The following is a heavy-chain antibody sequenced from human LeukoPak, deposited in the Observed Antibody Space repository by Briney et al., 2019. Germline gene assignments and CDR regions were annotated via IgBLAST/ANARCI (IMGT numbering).Heavy chain of an antibody. CDR2: IYYSGST. CDR1: GGSISSYY. J-gene: IGHJ3*02. CDR3: ARGGYYYDSSGYALDAFDI. D-gene: IGHD3-22*01. V-gene: IGHV4-59*01. Sequence: SETLSLTCTVSGGSISSYYWSWIRQPPGKGLEWIGYIYYSGSTNYNPSLKSRVTISVDTSKNQFSLKLSSVTAADTAVYYCARGGYYYDSSGYALDAFDIWGQGTMVTVSS.